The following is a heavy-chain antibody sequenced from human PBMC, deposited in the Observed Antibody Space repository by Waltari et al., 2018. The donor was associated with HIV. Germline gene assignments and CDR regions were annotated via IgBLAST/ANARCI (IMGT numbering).Heavy chain of an antibody. CDR3: ARQWTRPYYRMDV. CDR2: MRVDGSNK. V-gene: IGHV3-30*02. CDR1: GFVFRTYG. Sequence: QVQLEESGGGVVKPGGSLRLSCYASGFVFRTYGMHWARQAPGKGFEWVAFMRVDGSNKYYADSGKSPFTITRDKSTNNLYLQINSLRAADAAVYYCARQWTRPYYRMDVWGQGTTV. D-gene: IGHD6-19*01. J-gene: IGHJ6*02.